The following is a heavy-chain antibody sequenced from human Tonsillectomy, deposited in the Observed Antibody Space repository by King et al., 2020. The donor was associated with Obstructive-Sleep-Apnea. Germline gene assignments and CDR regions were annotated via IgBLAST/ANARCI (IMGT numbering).Heavy chain of an antibody. D-gene: IGHD3-10*01. Sequence: VQLVESGGGVVQPGRSLRLSCAASGFTFSSYAMHWVRQAPGKELEWVAVISYNGDNKYYPASVQGRFTISRDNSKNTLFLQMTNLRPEDTAVYYCAMYHGSGSPVVKYYFDYWGQGTLVTVSS. V-gene: IGHV3-30-3*01. CDR1: GFTFSSYA. J-gene: IGHJ4*02. CDR2: ISYNGDNK. CDR3: AMYHGSGSPVVKYYFDY.